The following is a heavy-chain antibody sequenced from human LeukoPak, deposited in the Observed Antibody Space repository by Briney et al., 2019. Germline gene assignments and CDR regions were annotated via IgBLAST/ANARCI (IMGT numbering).Heavy chain of an antibody. Sequence: PGGSLRLSCAASGFTFSRYAMHWVRQAPGKGLEWVALISYDGRNKHYADFVEGRFTISRDNSRNTLDLQMNSLRIEDTAVYYCARDSITGDNAFDVWGQGTLVTVSS. V-gene: IGHV3-30-3*01. D-gene: IGHD7-27*01. CDR1: GFTFSRYA. CDR3: ARDSITGDNAFDV. J-gene: IGHJ3*01. CDR2: ISYDGRNK.